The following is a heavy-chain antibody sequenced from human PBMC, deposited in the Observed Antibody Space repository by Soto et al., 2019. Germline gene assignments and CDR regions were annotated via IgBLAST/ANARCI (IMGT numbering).Heavy chain of an antibody. CDR2: IYTSGST. D-gene: IGHD3-22*01. CDR1: GGSISSYY. Sequence: SETLSLTCTVSGGSISSYYWSWIRQPAGKGLEWIGRIYTSGSTNYNPSLKSRVTMSVDTSKNQFSLKLSSVTAADTAVYYCARDLHYYDSSGIRPCGQGTLVTVSS. V-gene: IGHV4-4*07. CDR3: ARDLHYYDSSGIRP. J-gene: IGHJ5*02.